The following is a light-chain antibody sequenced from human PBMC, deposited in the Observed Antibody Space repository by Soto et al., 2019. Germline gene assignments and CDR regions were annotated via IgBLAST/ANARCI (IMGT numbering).Light chain of an antibody. Sequence: QSVLTQPPSVSAAPGQAVTISCSGSSSNIGNNFVSWYQQLPGTAPTLLIYDNNKRPSGIPDRFSGSKSGTSATLGITGLQTGDEADYYCSSYTSSSTVVFGGGTKVTVL. CDR2: DNN. CDR1: SSNIGNNF. J-gene: IGLJ2*01. CDR3: SSYTSSSTVV. V-gene: IGLV1-51*01.